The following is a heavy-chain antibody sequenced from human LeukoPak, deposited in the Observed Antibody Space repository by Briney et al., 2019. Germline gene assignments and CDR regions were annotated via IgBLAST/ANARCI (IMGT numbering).Heavy chain of an antibody. V-gene: IGHV3-30*02. CDR2: IRYDGSDK. CDR1: GFTFSNYG. J-gene: IGHJ6*03. Sequence: PGGSLRLSCAASGFTFSNYGMYWVRQAPGKGLEWVAFIRYDGSDKYYADSVKGRFTMSRDNSKNTLYLQMGSLRAEDMAVYYCARVATGTTPLRYMDVWGKGTTVTVSS. D-gene: IGHD1-1*01. CDR3: ARVATGTTPLRYMDV.